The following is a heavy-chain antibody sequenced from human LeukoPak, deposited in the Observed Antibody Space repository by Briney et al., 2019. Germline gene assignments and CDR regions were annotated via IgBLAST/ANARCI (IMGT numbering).Heavy chain of an antibody. J-gene: IGHJ4*02. D-gene: IGHD1-26*01. CDR3: AKDSGSYYSA. CDR1: GFTFSSYS. CDR2: ISSSSSTI. Sequence: GSLRLSCAASGFTFSSYSMNWVRQAPGKGLEWVSYISSSSSTIYYADSVKGRFTISRDNAKNSLYLQMNSLRAEDTAVYYCAKDSGSYYSAWGQGTLVTVSS. V-gene: IGHV3-48*01.